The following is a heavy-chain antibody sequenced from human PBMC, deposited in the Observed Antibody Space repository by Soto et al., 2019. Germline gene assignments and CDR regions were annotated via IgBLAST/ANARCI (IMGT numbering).Heavy chain of an antibody. CDR1: GFTFSSYS. D-gene: IGHD2-15*01. CDR2: ISSSSSTI. V-gene: IGHV3-48*02. J-gene: IGHJ5*02. CDR3: ARGLARTLNVVVVAATRSNWFDP. Sequence: GGSLRLSCAASGFTFSSYSMNWVRQAPGKGLEWVSYISSSSSTIYYADSVKGRFTISRDNAKNSLYLQMNSLRDEDTAVYYCARGLARTLNVVVVAATRSNWFDPWGQGTLVTVSS.